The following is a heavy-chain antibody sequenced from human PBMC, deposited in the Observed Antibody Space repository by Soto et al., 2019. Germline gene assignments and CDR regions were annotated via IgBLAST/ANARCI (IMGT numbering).Heavy chain of an antibody. CDR1: GGSFSGYY. V-gene: IGHV4-34*01. CDR2: INHSGST. D-gene: IGHD6-19*01. J-gene: IGHJ5*02. Sequence: PSETLSLTCAVYGGSFSGYYWSWIRQPPGKGLEWIGEINHSGSTNYNPSLKSRVTISVDTSKNQFSLKLSSVTAADTAVYYCARGRVAVAGTRWFDPWGQGTLVTVYS. CDR3: ARGRVAVAGTRWFDP.